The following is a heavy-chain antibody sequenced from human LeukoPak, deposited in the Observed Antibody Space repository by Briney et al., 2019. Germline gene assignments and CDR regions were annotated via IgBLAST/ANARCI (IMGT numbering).Heavy chain of an antibody. D-gene: IGHD3-3*01. J-gene: IGHJ6*03. Sequence: PSETLSLTCTVSGGSISSYYWSWIRQPPGKGLEWIGYIYYSGSTYYNPSLKSRVTIPVDTSKNQFSLKLSSVTAADTAVYYCARVGYDFWSGYEHYYYYYMDVWGKGTTVTVSS. CDR2: IYYSGST. V-gene: IGHV4-59*12. CDR1: GGSISSYY. CDR3: ARVGYDFWSGYEHYYYYYMDV.